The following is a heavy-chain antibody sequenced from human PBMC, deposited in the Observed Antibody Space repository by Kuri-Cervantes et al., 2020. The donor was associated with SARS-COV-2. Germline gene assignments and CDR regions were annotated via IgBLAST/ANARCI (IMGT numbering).Heavy chain of an antibody. CDR1: GFTFSTYE. V-gene: IGHV3-48*03. Sequence: GGSLRLSCAASGFTFSTYEMTWVRQAPGKGLEWLSYISSSGRNIYYADSVKGRFTISRDNAKSSLYLQMTSLRANDTGVYYCARVGFYGDYDFDYWGQRTLVTVSS. CDR3: ARVGFYGDYDFDY. J-gene: IGHJ4*02. D-gene: IGHD4-17*01. CDR2: ISSSGRNI.